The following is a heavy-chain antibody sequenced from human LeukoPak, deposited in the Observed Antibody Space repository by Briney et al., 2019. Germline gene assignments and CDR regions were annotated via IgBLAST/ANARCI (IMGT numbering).Heavy chain of an antibody. D-gene: IGHD1-26*01. Sequence: SETLSLTCTVSGYSISSGYYWGWIRQPPGKGLEWIGSIYHSGSTYYNPSLKSRVTISVDTSKNQFSLKLSSVTAADTAVYYCARESDSDSGSYPPPATEYYFDYWGQGTLVTVSS. J-gene: IGHJ4*02. V-gene: IGHV4-38-2*02. CDR2: IYHSGST. CDR3: ARESDSDSGSYPPPATEYYFDY. CDR1: GYSISSGYY.